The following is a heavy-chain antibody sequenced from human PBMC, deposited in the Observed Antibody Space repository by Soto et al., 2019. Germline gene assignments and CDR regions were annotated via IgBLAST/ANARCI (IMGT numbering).Heavy chain of an antibody. CDR2: IYYSGST. Sequence: SSETLSLTCTVSGGSISSYYWSWIRQPPGKGLEWIGYIYYSGSTNYNPSLKSRVTISVDTSKNQFSLKLSPVTAADTAVYYCAGFKLQYYDYWGQGTLVTVSS. CDR3: AGFKLQYYDY. D-gene: IGHD4-4*01. J-gene: IGHJ4*02. V-gene: IGHV4-59*08. CDR1: GGSISSYY.